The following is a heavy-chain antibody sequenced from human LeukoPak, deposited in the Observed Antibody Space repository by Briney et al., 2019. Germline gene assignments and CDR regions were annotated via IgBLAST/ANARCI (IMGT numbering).Heavy chain of an antibody. V-gene: IGHV3-53*01. CDR3: ARTRVGGWYDFDH. J-gene: IGHJ4*02. Sequence: GGSLRLSGAASGFTVSSNYVSWVRQAPGKELECVSILYSGGNADYADSVKGRFTISRDNAKNTLHLQMDSLRAEDTAVYFCARTRVGGWYDFDHSGQGTLVIVSS. D-gene: IGHD6-19*01. CDR2: LYSGGNA. CDR1: GFTVSSNY.